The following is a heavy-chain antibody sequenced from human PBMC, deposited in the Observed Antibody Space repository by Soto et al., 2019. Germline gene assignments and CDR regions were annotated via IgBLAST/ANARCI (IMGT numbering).Heavy chain of an antibody. CDR2: IWYDGSNK. Sequence: GGSLRLSCAASGFTFSSYGMHWVRQAPGKGLEWVAVIWYDGSNKYYADSVKGRFTISRDNSKNTLYLQMNSLRAEDTAVYYCASHLTADYYDFVGPMDVWGQGTTVTVSS. CDR1: GFTFSSYG. V-gene: IGHV3-33*01. D-gene: IGHD3-22*01. CDR3: ASHLTADYYDFVGPMDV. J-gene: IGHJ6*02.